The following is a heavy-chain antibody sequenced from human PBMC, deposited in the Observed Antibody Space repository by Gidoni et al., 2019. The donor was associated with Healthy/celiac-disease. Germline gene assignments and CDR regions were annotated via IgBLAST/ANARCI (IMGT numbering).Heavy chain of an antibody. D-gene: IGHD3-22*01. CDR3: AKGAMKGSSWDHDSSGYYCPDY. V-gene: IGHV3-23*01. J-gene: IGHJ4*02. CDR1: GFTFSSYA. CDR2: ISGSGGST. Sequence: EVQLLESGGGLVQPGGSLRLSCAASGFTFSSYAMSWVRQAPGKGLEWVSAISGSGGSTYYADSVKGRFTISRDNSKNTLYLQMNSLRAEDTAVYYCAKGAMKGSSWDHDSSGYYCPDYWGQGTLVTVSS.